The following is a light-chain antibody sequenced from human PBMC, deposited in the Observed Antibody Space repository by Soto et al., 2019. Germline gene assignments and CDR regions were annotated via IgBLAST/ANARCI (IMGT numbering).Light chain of an antibody. Sequence: QSALTQPASVSGSPRQSITISCTGTNSDVGSYNLVSWFQQHPGKAPKLVIYEVTKRPSGVSDRFSGSKSGNTASLTISGLQAEDEADYYCFSYPGDSVYVFGTGTKLTVL. CDR3: FSYPGDSVYV. CDR2: EVT. V-gene: IGLV2-23*02. CDR1: NSDVGSYNL. J-gene: IGLJ1*01.